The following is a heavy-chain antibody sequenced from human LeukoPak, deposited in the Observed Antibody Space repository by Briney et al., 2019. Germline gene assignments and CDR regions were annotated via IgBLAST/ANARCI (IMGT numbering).Heavy chain of an antibody. D-gene: IGHD6-13*01. CDR1: GGSFSGYY. J-gene: IGHJ4*02. CDR3: ARGAPQYSSSLDY. Sequence: SETLSLTCAVYGGSFSGYYWSWIRQPPGKGLEWIGEINHSGGTNYNPSLKSRVTISVDTSKNQFSLKLSSVTAADTAVYYCARGAPQYSSSLDYWGQGTLVTVSS. CDR2: INHSGGT. V-gene: IGHV4-34*01.